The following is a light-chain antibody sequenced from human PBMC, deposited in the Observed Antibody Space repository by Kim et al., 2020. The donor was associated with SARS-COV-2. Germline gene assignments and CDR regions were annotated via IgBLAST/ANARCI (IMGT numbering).Light chain of an antibody. J-gene: IGLJ3*02. CDR3: SSRDSSGDHWV. CDR1: SLRIYS. V-gene: IGLV3-19*01. Sequence: SSELTQDPAVYVALGQTVRITCQGASLRIYSASWYQQKPGQAPVLVIYGENSRPSGIADRFSGSNSGHAVSLTITGAQAEDEADYYCSSRDSSGDHWVFG. CDR2: GEN.